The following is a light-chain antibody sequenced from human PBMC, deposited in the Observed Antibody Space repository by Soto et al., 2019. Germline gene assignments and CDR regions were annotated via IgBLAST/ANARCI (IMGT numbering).Light chain of an antibody. V-gene: IGLV2-14*01. Sequence: QSALTQPASVSGSPGQSITISCTGSSSDVGGYNYVSWYQQHPGKAPKLMIYEVSNRPSGISNRFSGSKSGNTASLTLSGLQAEDEADYYCSSYKRSSTLVFGGGTQLAVL. CDR3: SSYKRSSTLV. CDR2: EVS. CDR1: SSDVGGYNY. J-gene: IGLJ2*01.